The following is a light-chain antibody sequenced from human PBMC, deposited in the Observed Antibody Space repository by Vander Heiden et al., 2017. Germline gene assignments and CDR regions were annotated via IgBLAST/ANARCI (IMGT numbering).Light chain of an antibody. CDR2: GAF. J-gene: IGKJ4*01. V-gene: IGKV3-15*01. Sequence: EIVMTQSPATLSVSPGVRVTLSCRASQSISSHLAWYQQKPGQAPRLLIYGAFIRASGIPTSFSGGGSGTDFTLTINTLQSEDFAVYYCQQYDNWPLTFGGGTKVEIK. CDR1: QSISSH. CDR3: QQYDNWPLT.